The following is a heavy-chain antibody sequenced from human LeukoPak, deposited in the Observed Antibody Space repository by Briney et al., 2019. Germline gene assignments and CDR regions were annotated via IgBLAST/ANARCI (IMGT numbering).Heavy chain of an antibody. V-gene: IGHV3-23*01. CDR1: GFTFSSYA. CDR3: ARADAAFDI. Sequence: QTGGSLRLSCTASGFTFSSYAMSWVRQAPGKGLGWVSAISGSGGSTYYADSVKGRLTISRDNSKNTLYLQMNSLRAEDTAVYYCARADAAFDIWGQGTMVTVSS. CDR2: ISGSGGST. J-gene: IGHJ3*02.